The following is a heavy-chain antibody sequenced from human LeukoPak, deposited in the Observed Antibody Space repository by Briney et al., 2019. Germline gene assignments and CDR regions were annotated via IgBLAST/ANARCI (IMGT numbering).Heavy chain of an antibody. J-gene: IGHJ4*02. CDR2: ISHTGSV. Sequence: PSGTLSLTCAVSGGSINSDYWWTWVRQSPGKGLEWIGEISHTGSVNYNLSLESRVTISTDKSKNQFSLMLRSAAAADTAVYYCARHDDFLSPYDYWGQGVLVTVSS. D-gene: IGHD3-3*01. CDR3: ARHDDFLSPYDY. CDR1: GGSINSDYW. V-gene: IGHV4-4*02.